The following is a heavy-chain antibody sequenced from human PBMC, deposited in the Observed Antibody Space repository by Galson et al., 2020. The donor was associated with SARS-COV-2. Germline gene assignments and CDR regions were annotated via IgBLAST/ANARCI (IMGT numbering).Heavy chain of an antibody. CDR3: ARSLSSSTSFPDR. CDR1: GGSISSGGYS. V-gene: IGHV4-30-2*01. D-gene: IGHD1-1*01. Sequence: PSETLSLTCVVSGGSISSGGYSWSWVRQPPGKGLEYIGYVFPFGGTYYNPSLKSRVTISADTSKNQFSLKVNSVTAADTAVYYCARSLSSSTSFPDRWGQGTLVTVSS. CDR2: VFPFGGT. J-gene: IGHJ5*02.